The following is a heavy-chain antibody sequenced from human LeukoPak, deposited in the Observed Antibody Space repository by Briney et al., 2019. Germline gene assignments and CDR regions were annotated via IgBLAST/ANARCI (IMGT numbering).Heavy chain of an antibody. CDR1: GFSLSTSGVG. Sequence: KLSGPTLVNPTQTLTLTCTFSGFSLSTSGVGVGWIRQPPGKALEWLALIYWDDDKRYSPSLKSRLTITKDTSKNQVVLIMTNVGPVDTATYFCAHSWADFTADSRYFDLWGRGTLVTVSS. CDR2: IYWDDDK. V-gene: IGHV2-5*02. J-gene: IGHJ2*01. D-gene: IGHD2-21*02. CDR3: AHSWADFTADSRYFDL.